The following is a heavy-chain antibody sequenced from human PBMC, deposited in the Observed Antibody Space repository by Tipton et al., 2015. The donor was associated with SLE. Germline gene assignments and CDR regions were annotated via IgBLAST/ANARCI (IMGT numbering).Heavy chain of an antibody. J-gene: IGHJ4*02. D-gene: IGHD3-3*01. CDR3: ARDGRYDFWSGYYTGEAYFDY. CDR1: GGSISSGSYY. Sequence: LRLSCTVSGGSISSGSYYWSWIRQPAGKGLEWIGYIYTSGSTNYNPSLKSRVNISVDTSKNQFSLKLSSVTAADTAVYYCARDGRYDFWSGYYTGEAYFDYWGQGTLVTVSS. V-gene: IGHV4-61*09. CDR2: IYTSGST.